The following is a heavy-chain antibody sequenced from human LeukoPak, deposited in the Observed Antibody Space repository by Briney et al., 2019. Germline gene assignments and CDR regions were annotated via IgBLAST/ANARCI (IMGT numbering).Heavy chain of an antibody. V-gene: IGHV3-48*02. CDR1: GFTFSSYS. Sequence: PGGSLRLSCAASGFTFSSYSMNWVRQAPGKGLEWVSYISSSSSTIYYADSVKGRFTISRDNAKNSLYLQMNSLRDEDTAVYYCARGGRWLQFQRFDGMDVWGQGTTVTVSS. CDR3: ARGGRWLQFQRFDGMDV. D-gene: IGHD5-24*01. J-gene: IGHJ6*02. CDR2: ISSSSSTI.